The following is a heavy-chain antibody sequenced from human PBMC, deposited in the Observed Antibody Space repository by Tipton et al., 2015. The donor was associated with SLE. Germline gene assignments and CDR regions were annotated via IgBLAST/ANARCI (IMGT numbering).Heavy chain of an antibody. V-gene: IGHV4-30-2*01. D-gene: IGHD4-17*01. J-gene: IGHJ1*01. CDR1: GGSISSGDYY. Sequence: TLSLTCPVSGGSISSGDYYWSWIRQPPGKGLEWIGYIYHSGSTYYNPSLKSRVTISVDRSKNQFSLKLSSVTAADTAVYYCARGAYGEYFQHWGQGTLVTVSS. CDR2: IYHSGST. CDR3: ARGAYGEYFQH.